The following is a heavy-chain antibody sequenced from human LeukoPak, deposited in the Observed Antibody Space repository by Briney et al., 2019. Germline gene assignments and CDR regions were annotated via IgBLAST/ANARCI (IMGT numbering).Heavy chain of an antibody. D-gene: IGHD3-10*01. CDR1: GYFFTIYW. Sequence: GESLKISCETSGYFFTIYWIAWVRQKPGTGLEWMGAIYPEDSDTKYNPSFQGQVAISADRSIRTAYLQLNSLKASDTAMYYCVRSRGASGTINWFDPWGQGTLLSVFS. CDR3: VRSRGASGTINWFDP. V-gene: IGHV5-51*01. J-gene: IGHJ5*02. CDR2: IYPEDSDT.